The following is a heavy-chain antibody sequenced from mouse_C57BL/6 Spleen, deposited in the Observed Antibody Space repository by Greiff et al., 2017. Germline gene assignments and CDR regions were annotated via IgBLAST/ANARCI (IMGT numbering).Heavy chain of an antibody. CDR1: GYTFTDHT. CDR2: IYPRDGST. D-gene: IGHD4-1*01. CDR3: ARRELCRYCCALDY. Sequence: VKLVESDAELVKPGASVKISCKVSGYTFTDHTIHWMKQRPEQGLEWIGYIYPRDGSTKYNEKFKGKATLTADKSSSTAYMQLNSLTSEDSAVYFYARRELCRYCCALDYWGQGTSVTVSS. V-gene: IGHV1-78*01. J-gene: IGHJ4*01.